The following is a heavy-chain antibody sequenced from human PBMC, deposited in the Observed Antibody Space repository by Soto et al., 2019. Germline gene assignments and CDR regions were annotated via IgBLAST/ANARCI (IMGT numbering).Heavy chain of an antibody. D-gene: IGHD5-18*01. CDR3: ARDWSKFSYNYPYYYAMDA. CDR1: GFSVTNNY. V-gene: IGHV3-53*02. Sequence: EVQLVETGGGLIQPGGSLRLSCSVSGFSVTNNYISWVRQAPGKGLEWVSLLSSSGTTYYADSVRGRFTVSRDDSKNTLHLQMDSLTPEDTAVYYCARDWSKFSYNYPYYYAMDAWGQGTTVSVSS. J-gene: IGHJ6*02. CDR2: LSSSGTT.